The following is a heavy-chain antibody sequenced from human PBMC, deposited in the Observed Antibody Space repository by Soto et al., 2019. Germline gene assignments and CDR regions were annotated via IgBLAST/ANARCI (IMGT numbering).Heavy chain of an antibody. Sequence: GGSLSLSCTFSGFTSTDHALTWVRQAPGKGLEWVAFSTSHSYGGTTDYAASVKGRFTISRDDSKSIAYLQMNSLQIADTAIYYCARDADYSGMDVWGQGTRVTVSS. CDR3: ARDADYSGMDV. CDR2: STSHSYGGTT. V-gene: IGHV3-49*04. J-gene: IGHJ6*02. CDR1: GFTSTDHA.